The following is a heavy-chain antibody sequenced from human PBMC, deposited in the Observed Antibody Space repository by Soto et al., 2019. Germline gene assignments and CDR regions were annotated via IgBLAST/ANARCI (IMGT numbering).Heavy chain of an antibody. Sequence: PGGSMGLCCAACGSSFSIYAMGWVRQAPGKGLEWVSVISGSGGSTYYADSVKGRFTISRDNSKNTLYLQMNSLRAEDTAVYYCAKSSSSWYYFDYWGQGTLVTVSS. CDR2: ISGSGGST. V-gene: IGHV3-23*01. J-gene: IGHJ4*02. D-gene: IGHD6-13*01. CDR3: AKSSSSWYYFDY. CDR1: GSSFSIYA.